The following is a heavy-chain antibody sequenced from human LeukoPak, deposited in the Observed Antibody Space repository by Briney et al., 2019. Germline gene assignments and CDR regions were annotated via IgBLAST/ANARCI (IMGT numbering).Heavy chain of an antibody. CDR2: IYHSGST. V-gene: IGHV4-30-2*01. D-gene: IGHD6-19*01. CDR3: ARGLLAVAGSMGFDY. J-gene: IGHJ4*02. Sequence: SETLSLTCTVSGGSISSGGYYWSWIRQPPGKGLEWIGYIYHSGSTYYNPYLKSRVTISVDRSKNQFSLKLSSVTAADTAVYYCARGLLAVAGSMGFDYWGQGTLVTVSS. CDR1: GGSISSGGYY.